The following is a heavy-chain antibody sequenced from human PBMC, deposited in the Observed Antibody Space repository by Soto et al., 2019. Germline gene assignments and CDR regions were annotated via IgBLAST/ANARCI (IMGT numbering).Heavy chain of an antibody. J-gene: IGHJ5*02. CDR3: ARDVNHVAGTSWFDP. D-gene: IGHD6-19*01. Sequence: EVQLVESGGGLIQPGGSLRLSCAASGFTVSSNYMSWVRQAPGKGLEWVSVIYSGGSTYYADSVKGRFTISRDNSKNTLYLQMNSLRAEDTAVYYCARDVNHVAGTSWFDPWGQGTLVTVSS. V-gene: IGHV3-53*01. CDR2: IYSGGST. CDR1: GFTVSSNY.